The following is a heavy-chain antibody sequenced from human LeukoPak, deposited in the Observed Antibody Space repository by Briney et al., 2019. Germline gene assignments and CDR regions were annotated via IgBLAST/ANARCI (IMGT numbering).Heavy chain of an antibody. D-gene: IGHD1-7*01. V-gene: IGHV1-2*02. CDR3: TSYNVELGPDF. CDR2: IRPNTGVT. J-gene: IGHJ4*02. Sequence: GASVKVSCKASGYTFSAYYMHWVRQAPGHGLEWMGWIRPNTGVTNYAQRFQGRVAVTWDTSISTVYMELSRLRSDDTAMYYCTSYNVELGPDFWGQGTLVTVSS. CDR1: GYTFSAYY.